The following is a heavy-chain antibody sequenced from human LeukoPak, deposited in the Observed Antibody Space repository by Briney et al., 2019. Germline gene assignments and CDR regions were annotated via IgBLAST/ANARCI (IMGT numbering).Heavy chain of an antibody. CDR1: GYTFTSYG. Sequence: ASVKVSCKASGYTFTSYGISWVRQATGQGLEWMGWMNPNSGNTGYAQKFQGRVTMTRNTSISTAYMELSSLRSEDTAVYYCARGGRGLWVPKGEDYWGQGTLVTVSS. V-gene: IGHV1-8*02. D-gene: IGHD3-16*01. CDR2: MNPNSGNT. J-gene: IGHJ4*02. CDR3: ARGGRGLWVPKGEDY.